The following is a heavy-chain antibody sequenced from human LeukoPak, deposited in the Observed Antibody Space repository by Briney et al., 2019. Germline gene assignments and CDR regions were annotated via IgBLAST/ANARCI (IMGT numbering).Heavy chain of an antibody. CDR2: IYYSGST. J-gene: IGHJ4*02. Sequence: PSETLSLTCTVSGGSISSSSYYWGWIRQPPGKGLEWIGSIYYSGSTYHNPSLMSRVTISVDTSKNQFSLKLSSVTAADTAVYYCARDIVPYLFDYWGQGTLVTVSS. CDR3: ARDIVPYLFDY. D-gene: IGHD1-26*01. V-gene: IGHV4-39*07. CDR1: GGSISSSSYY.